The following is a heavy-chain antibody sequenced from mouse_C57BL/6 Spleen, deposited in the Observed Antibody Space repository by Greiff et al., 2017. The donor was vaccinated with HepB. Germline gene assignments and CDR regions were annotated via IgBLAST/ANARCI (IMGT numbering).Heavy chain of an antibody. CDR3: ARRKNDGYYEGRYFDV. Sequence: EVQLQQSGPELVKPGASVKISCKASGYTFTDYYMNWVKQSHGKSLEWIGDINPNNGGTSYNQKFKGKATLTVDKSSSTAYMELRSLTSEDSAVYYCARRKNDGYYEGRYFDVWGTGTTVTVSS. CDR2: INPNNGGT. J-gene: IGHJ1*03. D-gene: IGHD2-3*01. CDR1: GYTFTDYY. V-gene: IGHV1-26*01.